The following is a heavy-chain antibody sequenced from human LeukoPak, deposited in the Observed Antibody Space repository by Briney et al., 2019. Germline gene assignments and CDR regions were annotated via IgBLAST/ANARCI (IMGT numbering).Heavy chain of an antibody. CDR3: ARVKGFGESQCYYYMDV. Sequence: PSETLSLTCAVYGGSFSGYYWSWIRQPPGKGLEWIGEINHSGSTNYNPSLKSRVTISVDTSKNQFSLKLSSVTAADTAVYYCARVKGFGESQCYYYMDVWGEGTTVTVSS. CDR1: GGSFSGYY. CDR2: INHSGST. V-gene: IGHV4-34*01. D-gene: IGHD3-10*01. J-gene: IGHJ6*03.